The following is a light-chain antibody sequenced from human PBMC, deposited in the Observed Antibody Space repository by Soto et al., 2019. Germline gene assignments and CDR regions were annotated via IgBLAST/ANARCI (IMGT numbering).Light chain of an antibody. Sequence: EIVLTQSPATLSLSPGERATLSCRASQSVSSYLAWYQQKPGQAPRLLIYDASNRATGTPARFSGSGSGTDFTLTISSLEPEDFAVYYCQQRSNWRGTFGQGTRLEIK. CDR3: QQRSNWRGT. CDR1: QSVSSY. V-gene: IGKV3-11*01. J-gene: IGKJ5*01. CDR2: DAS.